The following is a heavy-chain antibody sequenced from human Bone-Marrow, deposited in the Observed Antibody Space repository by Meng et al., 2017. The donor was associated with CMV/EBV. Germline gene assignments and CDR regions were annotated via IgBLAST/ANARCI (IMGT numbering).Heavy chain of an antibody. CDR2: INPNSGGT. CDR1: GYTFTGYY. CDR3: SRAPPRFRGWFDP. V-gene: IGHV1-2*02. Sequence: ASVKVSCKASGYTFTGYYMHWVRHAPGQGLEWMGWINPNSGGTNYAQKFQGRVTMTRDTSISTAYMELSRLRSDDTAVYYCSRAPPRFRGWFDPWGQGPLVTGSS. J-gene: IGHJ5*02. D-gene: IGHD1-26*01.